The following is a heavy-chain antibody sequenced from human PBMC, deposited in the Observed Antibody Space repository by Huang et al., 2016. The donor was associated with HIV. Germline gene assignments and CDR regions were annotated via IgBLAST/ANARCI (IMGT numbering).Heavy chain of an antibody. V-gene: IGHV5-51*01. CDR1: GYRFRSNW. CDR2: IFPGDSDT. CDR3: ARLIGSPSFYYGLDV. Sequence: EVQLVQSGAEVKKPGESLKISCKGSGYRFRSNWIGGVRQMPGKGLEWMGIIFPGDSDTRYSPSFQGQVTISADKSINTAYLQWSSLKASDTAMYYCARLIGSPSFYYGLDVWGQGTTVTVSS. D-gene: IGHD3-10*01. J-gene: IGHJ6*02.